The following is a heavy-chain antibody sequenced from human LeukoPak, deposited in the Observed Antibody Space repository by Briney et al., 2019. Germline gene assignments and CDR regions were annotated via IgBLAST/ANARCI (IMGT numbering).Heavy chain of an antibody. V-gene: IGHV1-18*01. CDR1: GYTFTSYG. J-gene: IGHJ6*02. D-gene: IGHD5-18*01. Sequence: GASVKVSCKASGYTFTSYGISWVRQAPGQGLEWMGWISAYNGNTNYAQKLQGRVTMTTNTSTSTAYMELRSLRSDDTAVYYCARDVDTAIYYYYGMDVWGQGTTVTVSS. CDR2: ISAYNGNT. CDR3: ARDVDTAIYYYYGMDV.